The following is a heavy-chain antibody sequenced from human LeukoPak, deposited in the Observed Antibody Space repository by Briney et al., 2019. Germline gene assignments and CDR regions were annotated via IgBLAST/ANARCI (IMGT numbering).Heavy chain of an antibody. Sequence: PGGSLRLSCAASGFTFRTYWMSWVRQAPGKGLEWVANIKQDGSEKYYVDSVKGRFTISRDNAKNSLYLQMNSLRAEDTAVYYCATHPFRYCSNGACYTPFEVVDYWGQGILVTVSS. V-gene: IGHV3-7*01. CDR2: IKQDGSEK. D-gene: IGHD2-8*01. CDR1: GFTFRTYW. CDR3: ATHPFRYCSNGACYTPFEVVDY. J-gene: IGHJ4*02.